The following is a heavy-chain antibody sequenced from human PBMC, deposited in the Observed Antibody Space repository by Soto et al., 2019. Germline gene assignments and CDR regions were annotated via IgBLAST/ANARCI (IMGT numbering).Heavy chain of an antibody. CDR1: GFTFSSYA. V-gene: IGHV3-23*01. D-gene: IGHD3-16*02. CDR3: AKDIMSYDYVWGSYRYGPFDY. CDR2: ISGGGGST. Sequence: PGGSLRLSCAASGFTFSSYAMSWVRQAPGKGLEWVSAISGGGGSTYYADSVKGRFTISRDNSKNTLYLQMNSLRAEDTAVYYCAKDIMSYDYVWGSYRYGPFDYWGQGTLVTVSS. J-gene: IGHJ4*02.